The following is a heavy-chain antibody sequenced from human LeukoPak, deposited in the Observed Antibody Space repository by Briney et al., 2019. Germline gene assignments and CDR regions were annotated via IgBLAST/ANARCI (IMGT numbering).Heavy chain of an antibody. CDR2: ISYDGSNK. J-gene: IGHJ4*02. CDR1: GFTFSSYA. V-gene: IGHV3-30-3*01. D-gene: IGHD3-16*01. CDR3: ARVPRSGGNEASFDY. Sequence: GGSPRLSCAASGFTFSSYAMHWVRQAPGKGLEWVAVISYDGSNKYYADSVKGRFTISRDNSKNTLYLQMNSLRAEDTAVYYCARVPRSGGNEASFDYWGQGTLVTVSS.